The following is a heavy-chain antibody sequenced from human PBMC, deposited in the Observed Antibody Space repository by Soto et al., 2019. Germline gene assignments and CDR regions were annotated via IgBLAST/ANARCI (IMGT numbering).Heavy chain of an antibody. CDR3: AKEEDSGGYKGFSFDX. J-gene: IGHJ4*02. D-gene: IGHD2-15*01. CDR1: GFTFTFYA. V-gene: IGHV3-23*01. CDR2: ITCSGDIT. Sequence: PGGSLRLSFAASGFTFTFYAMSWVRQAPGKGLQWVSCITCSGDITYYADSVKERLTISRDDSKNTLYLQMNSLRAEDTAVYYCAKEEDSGGYKGFSFDXWGQGALVTGSX.